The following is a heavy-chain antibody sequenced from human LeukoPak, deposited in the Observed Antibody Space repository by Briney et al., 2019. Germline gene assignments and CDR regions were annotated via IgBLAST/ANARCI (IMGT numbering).Heavy chain of an antibody. CDR1: GASISSNY. CDR2: VYHSGYT. Sequence: SETLSLTCTVSGASISSNYWSWIRQPPGRGLEWLGYVYHSGYTNYNPSLKSRVAISIDTSKNQFSLRLSSVAAADTALYYCARGDAYYMDVWGRGTTVTVSS. CDR3: ARGDAYYMDV. J-gene: IGHJ6*03. V-gene: IGHV4-59*01.